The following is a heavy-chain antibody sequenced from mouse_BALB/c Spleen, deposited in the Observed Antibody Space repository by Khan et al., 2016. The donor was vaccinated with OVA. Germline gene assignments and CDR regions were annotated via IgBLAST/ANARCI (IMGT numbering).Heavy chain of an antibody. J-gene: IGHJ4*01. CDR2: IWSDGST. Sequence: QIQLVQSGPGLVAPSQSLSITCTISGFSLTNYGVHWVRQPPGKGPEWLVVIWSDGSTTYNSALKSRLTISKDNSKSQVFLKMNSLQTDDTAMYFCARQPYYHYNIMDYWGQGTSVTVSS. D-gene: IGHD2-10*01. V-gene: IGHV2-6-1*01. CDR3: ARQPYYHYNIMDY. CDR1: GFSLTNYG.